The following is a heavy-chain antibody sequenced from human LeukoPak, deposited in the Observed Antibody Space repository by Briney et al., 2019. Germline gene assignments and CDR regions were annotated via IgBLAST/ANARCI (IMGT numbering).Heavy chain of an antibody. J-gene: IGHJ6*03. D-gene: IGHD3-16*01. Sequence: SETLSLTCTVPGGSISSYYWSWIRQPAGKGLECIGRVYSSGSTNYNPSLKSRVTMSIDTSKNQFSLKLTSVTAADTAVYYCARSNDYVWGSFNLWNYYYYYMDVWGKGTTVTISS. CDR2: VYSSGST. CDR3: ARSNDYVWGSFNLWNYYYYYMDV. CDR1: GGSISSYY. V-gene: IGHV4-4*07.